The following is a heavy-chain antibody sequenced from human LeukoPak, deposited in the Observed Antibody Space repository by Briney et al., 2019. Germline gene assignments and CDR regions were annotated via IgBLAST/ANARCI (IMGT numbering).Heavy chain of an antibody. CDR3: ARDAHTTRYCTSTSCYGRLRV. V-gene: IGHV1-18*04. CDR1: GYTFTSYG. J-gene: IGHJ4*02. D-gene: IGHD2-2*01. CDR2: MSVYNGNT. Sequence: ASVKVSCKASGYTFTSYGIIWVRQAPGQGLEWMGWMSVYNGNTNYAQKLQGRVTMTTAASTSTAYMELRSLRSDDTAVYYCARDAHTTRYCTSTSCYGRLRVWGQGTLVTVSS.